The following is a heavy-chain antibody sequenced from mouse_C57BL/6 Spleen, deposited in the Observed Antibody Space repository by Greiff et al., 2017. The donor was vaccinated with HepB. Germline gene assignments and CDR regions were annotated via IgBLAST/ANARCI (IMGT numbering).Heavy chain of an antibody. CDR1: GYTFTSYW. CDR3: ARSRYYGSSPYWYFDV. D-gene: IGHD1-1*01. J-gene: IGHJ1*03. CDR2: IDPSDSYT. V-gene: IGHV1-50*01. Sequence: QVQLQQPGAELVKPGASVKLSCKASGYTFTSYWMQWVKQRPGQGLEWIGEIDPSDSYTNYNQKFKGKATLTGDTSSRTAYMQLSSLTSEDSAVYYCARSRYYGSSPYWYFDVWGTGTTVTVSS.